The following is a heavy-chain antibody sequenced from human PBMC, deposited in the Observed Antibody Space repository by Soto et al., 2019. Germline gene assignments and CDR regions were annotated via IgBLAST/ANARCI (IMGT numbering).Heavy chain of an antibody. J-gene: IGHJ5*02. CDR3: AREQGGGGYRYGYWS. CDR1: GFTFSSYA. CDR2: ISYDGSNK. D-gene: IGHD5-18*01. Sequence: GGSLRLSCAASGFTFSSYAMHWVRQAPGKGLEWVAVISYDGSNKYYADSVKGRFTISRDNSKNTLYLQMNSLRAEDTAVYYCAREQGGGGYRYGYWSWGQGTLVTVSS. V-gene: IGHV3-30-3*01.